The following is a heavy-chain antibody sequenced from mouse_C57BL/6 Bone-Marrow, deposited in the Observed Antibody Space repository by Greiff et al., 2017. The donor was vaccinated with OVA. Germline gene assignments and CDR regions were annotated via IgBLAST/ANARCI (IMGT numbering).Heavy chain of an antibody. D-gene: IGHD1-1*01. J-gene: IGHJ1*03. CDR1: GYTFTSYW. Sequence: QVQLKQPGAELVKPGASVKLSCKASGYTFTSYWMHWVKQRPGRGLEWIGRIDPNSGGTKYNEKFKSKATLTVDKPSSTAYMQLSSLTSEDSAVYYCARGGYGRFFYWYFDVWGTGTTVTVSS. CDR3: ARGGYGRFFYWYFDV. V-gene: IGHV1-72*01. CDR2: IDPNSGGT.